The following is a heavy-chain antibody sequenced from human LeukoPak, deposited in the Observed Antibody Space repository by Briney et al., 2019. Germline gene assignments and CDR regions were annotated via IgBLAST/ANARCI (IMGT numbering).Heavy chain of an antibody. V-gene: IGHV5-51*01. Sequence: GXSLKISCKGSGSSFTSYWIGWVRQMPGKGLEGMGIIYPGDSDTRYSPSFQGQVTISADKSISTAYLQWSSLKASDTAMYYCARHRRDGYNPYYYYYMDVWGKGTTVTVSS. CDR2: IYPGDSDT. D-gene: IGHD5-24*01. CDR1: GSSFTSYW. J-gene: IGHJ6*03. CDR3: ARHRRDGYNPYYYYYMDV.